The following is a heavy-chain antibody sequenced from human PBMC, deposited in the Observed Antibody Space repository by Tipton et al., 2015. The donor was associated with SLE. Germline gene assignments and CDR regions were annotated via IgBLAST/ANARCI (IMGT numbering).Heavy chain of an antibody. Sequence: TLSLTCTVSGGSISSYYWSWIRQPPGKGLEWIGYIYYSGSTNYNPSLKSRVTISVDTSKNQFSLKLSSVTAADTAVYYCARDMHDILTGYSRRWYFDLWGRGTLVTVSS. CDR3: ARDMHDILTGYSRRWYFDL. D-gene: IGHD3-9*01. CDR1: GGSISSYY. J-gene: IGHJ2*01. V-gene: IGHV4-59*01. CDR2: IYYSGST.